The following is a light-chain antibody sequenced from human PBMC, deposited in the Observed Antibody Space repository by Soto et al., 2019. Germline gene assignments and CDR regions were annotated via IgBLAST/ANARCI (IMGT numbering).Light chain of an antibody. CDR2: GNS. V-gene: IGLV1-40*01. J-gene: IGLJ2*01. Sequence: QSVLTQPPSVSGAPGQRVTISCTGSSSNIGAGYDVHWYQQLPGTAPKLLIYGNSNRPSGVPDRFSGSKSGTSASLAITGLQAEDEADYYCQSYDSSLSAHVVFGGGTKAHRP. CDR3: QSYDSSLSAHVV. CDR1: SSNIGAGYD.